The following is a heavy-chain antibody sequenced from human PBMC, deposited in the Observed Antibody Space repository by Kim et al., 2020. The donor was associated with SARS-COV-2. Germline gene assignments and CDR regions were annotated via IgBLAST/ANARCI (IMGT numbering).Heavy chain of an antibody. D-gene: IGHD6-19*01. J-gene: IGHJ4*02. CDR3: ARVLGIAVANFDY. V-gene: IGHV7-4-1*02. Sequence: YDKGFTGRFVYALDTSVSTAYLQISSLKAEDTAVYYCARVLGIAVANFDYWGQGTLVTVSS.